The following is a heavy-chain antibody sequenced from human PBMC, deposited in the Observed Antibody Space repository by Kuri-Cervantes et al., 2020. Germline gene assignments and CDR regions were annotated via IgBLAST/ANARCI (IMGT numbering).Heavy chain of an antibody. CDR1: GGSISSYY. CDR3: ATYFVGVGGRGN. CDR2: IYPGQNN. D-gene: IGHD2-21*01. Sequence: SETLSLTCTVSGGSISSYYWSWIRQPPGKKLEWIGCIYPGQNNRYNPSLQSRVAVSVDTSKNQFSLNLSSVTAADTAVYYCATYFVGVGGRGNWGQGILVTVSS. J-gene: IGHJ4*02. V-gene: IGHV4-59*01.